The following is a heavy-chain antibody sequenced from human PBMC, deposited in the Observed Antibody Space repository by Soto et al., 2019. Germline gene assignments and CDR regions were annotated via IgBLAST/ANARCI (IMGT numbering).Heavy chain of an antibody. Sequence: QVQLVQSGAEVKKPGASVKVSCKASGYTFASYAISWMRQAPGQGLEWMGWISAYNGNTNYAQKLQGRVTMTTDTSTSTAYVELRSLSSDDTAVYYCARDPPPPDYWGQGTLFTVSS. V-gene: IGHV1-18*01. CDR1: GYTFASYA. J-gene: IGHJ4*02. CDR2: ISAYNGNT. CDR3: ARDPPPPDY.